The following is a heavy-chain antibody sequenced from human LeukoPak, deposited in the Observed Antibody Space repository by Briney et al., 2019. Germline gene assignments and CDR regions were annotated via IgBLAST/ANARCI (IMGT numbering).Heavy chain of an antibody. J-gene: IGHJ4*02. CDR2: ISAYNGNT. Sequence: ASVKVSCKASGYTFTSYGISWVRQAPGQGLEWMGWISAYNGNTNYAQKLQGRVTMTTDTSTSTAYMELRSLRSDDTAVYYRARDLGSGSGSYYPAFDYWGQGTLVIVSS. V-gene: IGHV1-18*01. CDR1: GYTFTSYG. CDR3: ARDLGSGSGSYYPAFDY. D-gene: IGHD3-10*01.